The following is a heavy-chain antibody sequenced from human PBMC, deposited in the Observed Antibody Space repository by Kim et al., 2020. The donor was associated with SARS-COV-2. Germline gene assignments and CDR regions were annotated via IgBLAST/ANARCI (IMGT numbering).Heavy chain of an antibody. J-gene: IGHJ3*01. CDR3: ARDPVWGALDF. CDR1: GFTFSTSW. Sequence: GGSLRLSCVASGFTFSTSWMTWVRQAPGTGLEMVALIKPDGSATAYVDSVKGRFAISRDNAQNSLFLQMNNMRVEDTAVYYCARDPVWGALDFWGQGTLVTVSS. D-gene: IGHD1-26*01. V-gene: IGHV3-7*01. CDR2: IKPDGSAT.